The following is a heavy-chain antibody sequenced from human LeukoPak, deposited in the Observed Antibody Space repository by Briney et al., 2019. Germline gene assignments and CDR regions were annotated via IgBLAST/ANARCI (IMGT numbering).Heavy chain of an antibody. CDR1: GFTFSSYG. CDR2: IWYDGSNK. Sequence: GRSLRLSCAASGFTFSSYGMHWVRQAPGKGLEWVAAIWYDGSNKYYADSVKGRFTISRDNSKNTLYLQMNSLRAEDTAVYYCARGSWIRLQRSDAFDIWGQGTMVTVSS. CDR3: ARGSWIRLQRSDAFDI. D-gene: IGHD5-18*01. J-gene: IGHJ3*02. V-gene: IGHV3-33*01.